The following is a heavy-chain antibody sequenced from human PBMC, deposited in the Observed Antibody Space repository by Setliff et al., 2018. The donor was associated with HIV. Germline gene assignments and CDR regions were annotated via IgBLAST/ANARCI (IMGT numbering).Heavy chain of an antibody. V-gene: IGHV3-7*03. CDR1: GFTFSSYA. CDR2: IKQDGSEK. D-gene: IGHD1-20*01. Sequence: GGSLRLSCVGSGFTFSSYALSWVRQAPGKGLEWVANIKQDGSEKYYVDSVKGRFTISRDNAKKSLYLQMNSLRAEDTALYYCARDYSRYTWNYFDYWGQGTLVTVSS. J-gene: IGHJ4*02. CDR3: ARDYSRYTWNYFDY.